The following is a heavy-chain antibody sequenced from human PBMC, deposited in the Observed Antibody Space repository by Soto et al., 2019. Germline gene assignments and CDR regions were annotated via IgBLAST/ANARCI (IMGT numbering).Heavy chain of an antibody. CDR2: INPSGGST. CDR1: GYTFTTHY. V-gene: IGHV1-46*01. D-gene: IGHD2-15*01. Sequence: ASVKVSCKASGYTFTTHYMHWVRQAPGQGLEWMGVINPSGGSTNYAQKFQGRVTMTSDTSTSTVYMELSSLTTDDTAVYYCGRVGSASSPADYWGQGTLVTVSS. J-gene: IGHJ4*02. CDR3: GRVGSASSPADY.